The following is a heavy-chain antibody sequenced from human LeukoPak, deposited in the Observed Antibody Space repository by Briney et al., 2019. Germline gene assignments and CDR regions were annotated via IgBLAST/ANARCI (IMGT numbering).Heavy chain of an antibody. J-gene: IGHJ4*02. CDR1: GYTFTGYY. V-gene: IGHV1-2*04. D-gene: IGHD3-10*01. CDR3: ARDKAYGSGSYDY. CDR2: INPNSGGT. Sequence: ASVEVSCKASGYTFTGYYMHWVRQAPGQGLEWMGWINPNSGGTNYAQKFQGWVTMTRDTSISTAYMELSGLRSDDTAVYYCARDKAYGSGSYDYWGQGTLVTVSS.